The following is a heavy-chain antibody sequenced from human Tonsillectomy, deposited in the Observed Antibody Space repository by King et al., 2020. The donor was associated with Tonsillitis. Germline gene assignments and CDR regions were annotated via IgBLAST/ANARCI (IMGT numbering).Heavy chain of an antibody. CDR2: ISHDGSNT. CDR1: GFTFSSYG. J-gene: IGHJ2*01. V-gene: IGHV3-30*18. D-gene: IGHD3-22*01. CDR3: AKCPTKFYDSSGYXFGNWYFDL. Sequence: VQLVESGGGVVQPGRSLRLSCAASGFTFSSYGMHWVRQAPGKGLEWVAVISHDGSNTYYADSVXGRFTIXRDNSKNTLYLKMNSXIAEDTAVYYCAKCPTKFYDSSGYXFGNWYFDLWGRXXLVTVSS.